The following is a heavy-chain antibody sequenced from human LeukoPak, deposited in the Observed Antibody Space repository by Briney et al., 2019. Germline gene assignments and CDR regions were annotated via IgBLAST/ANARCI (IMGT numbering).Heavy chain of an antibody. CDR1: GFTFSDYY. D-gene: IGHD1-26*01. J-gene: IGHJ4*02. V-gene: IGHV3-11*01. CDR3: AKDSYKVGAIRD. Sequence: GGSLRLSCAASGFTFSDYYMSWIRQAPGKGLEWVSYISSSGSTIYYADSVKGRFTISRDNSKNTLYLQMNSLRAEDTAVYYCAKDSYKVGAIRDWGQGTLVTVSS. CDR2: ISSSGSTI.